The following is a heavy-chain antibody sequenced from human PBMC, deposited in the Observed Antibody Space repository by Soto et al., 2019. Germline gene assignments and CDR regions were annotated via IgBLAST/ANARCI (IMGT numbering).Heavy chain of an antibody. CDR3: ARDEYPKDGYTLDY. CDR2: ISYDGKNK. J-gene: IGHJ4*02. CDR1: GFTFSSYA. D-gene: IGHD5-12*01. Sequence: ESGGGVVQPGRSLRLSCAASGFTFSSYAMHWVRQAPGKGLEWVAVISYDGKNKYYADSVKGRFTISRDNSKNTLYMQMNSLRAEDTAVYYCARDEYPKDGYTLDYWGQGTLVTVSS. V-gene: IGHV3-30*04.